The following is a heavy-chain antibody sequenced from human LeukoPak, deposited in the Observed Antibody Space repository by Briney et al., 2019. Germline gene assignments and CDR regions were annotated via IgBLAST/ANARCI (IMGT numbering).Heavy chain of an antibody. Sequence: ASVKVSCKASGYTFTSYGISWVRQAPGQGLEWMGWISAYNGNTNYAQKLQGRVTMTTDTSTSTAYMELRSLRSDDTAVYYCARALPGSSGYFDYYYYMDVWGKGTTVTVSS. D-gene: IGHD3-22*01. CDR1: GYTFTSYG. CDR3: ARALPGSSGYFDYYYYMDV. V-gene: IGHV1-18*01. J-gene: IGHJ6*03. CDR2: ISAYNGNT.